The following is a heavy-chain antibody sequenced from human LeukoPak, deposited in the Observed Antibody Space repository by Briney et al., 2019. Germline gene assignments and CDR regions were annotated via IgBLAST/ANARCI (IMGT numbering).Heavy chain of an antibody. Sequence: PGGSLRLSCAASGFTFSSYWMSWVRQAPGKGLEWVANIKQDGSEKYYVDSVKGRFTISRDNAKNSLYLQMNSLRAEDTAVYYCARDRIAAAGGGDAFDIWGQGTMVTVSS. D-gene: IGHD6-13*01. V-gene: IGHV3-7*01. CDR2: IKQDGSEK. CDR1: GFTFSSYW. CDR3: ARDRIAAAGGGDAFDI. J-gene: IGHJ3*02.